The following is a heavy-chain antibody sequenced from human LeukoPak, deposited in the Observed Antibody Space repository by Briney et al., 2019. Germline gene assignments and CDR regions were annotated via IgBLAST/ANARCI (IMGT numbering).Heavy chain of an antibody. CDR2: ISGSGAST. D-gene: IGHD1-26*01. CDR1: GFTLSTNA. CDR3: AKDVGKWESLHFFDY. Sequence: QPGGTLRLSCLTSGFTLSTNAMSWVRQAPGKGLEWISGISGSGASTYYADSVKGRFTISRDDSRNTLYLQMNGLRGDDTAVYYCAKDVGKWESLHFFDYWGQGTLVTVSS. V-gene: IGHV3-23*01. J-gene: IGHJ4*02.